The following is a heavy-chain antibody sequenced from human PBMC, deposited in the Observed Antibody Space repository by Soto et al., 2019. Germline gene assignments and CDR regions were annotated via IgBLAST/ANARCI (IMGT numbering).Heavy chain of an antibody. CDR3: ARADYDFWSGYYDNWFDP. Sequence: SVKVSCKASGYTFASYYINWVRQATGQGLEWMGWMNPNSGNTGYAQKFQGRVTMTRNTSISTAYMELSSLRSEDTAVYYCARADYDFWSGYYDNWFDPWGQGTLVTVSS. D-gene: IGHD3-3*01. V-gene: IGHV1-8*01. J-gene: IGHJ5*02. CDR2: MNPNSGNT. CDR1: GYTFASYY.